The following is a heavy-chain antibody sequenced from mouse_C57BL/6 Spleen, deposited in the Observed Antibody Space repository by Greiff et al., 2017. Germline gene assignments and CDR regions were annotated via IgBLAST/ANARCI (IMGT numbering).Heavy chain of an antibody. Sequence: EVMLVESGGGLVKPGGSLKLSCAASGFTFSDYGMHWVRQAPEKGLEWVAYISSGSSTIYYADTVKGRFTISRDNAKNTLYLQMTSLRSEDTAMYYCARPYNSNYYYAMDYWGQGTSVTVSS. J-gene: IGHJ4*01. CDR1: GFTFSDYG. D-gene: IGHD2-5*01. V-gene: IGHV5-17*01. CDR3: ARPYNSNYYYAMDY. CDR2: ISSGSSTI.